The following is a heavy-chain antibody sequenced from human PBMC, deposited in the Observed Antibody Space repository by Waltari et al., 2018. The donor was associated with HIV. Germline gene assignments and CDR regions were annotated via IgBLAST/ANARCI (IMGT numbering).Heavy chain of an antibody. J-gene: IGHJ3*01. D-gene: IGHD3-3*02. V-gene: IGHV3-48*01. Sequence: EIQIVEAGGGLVQSGGSLRLSCTASGFALSRYSVNWVRQGPGWGLEWIAYISAAGEITDYADAVSGRFIVSRDNDRNTLSLDMNSLTVADTSLYYCTTWRAHIFGDAFDVWGQGTAVEVSS. CDR1: GFALSRYS. CDR3: TTWRAHIFGDAFDV. CDR2: ISAAGEIT.